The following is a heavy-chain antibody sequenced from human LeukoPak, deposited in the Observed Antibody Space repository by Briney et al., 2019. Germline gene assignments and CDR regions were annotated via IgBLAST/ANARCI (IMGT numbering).Heavy chain of an antibody. Sequence: SETLSLTCTVSGYSISSGYYWGWIRQPPGKGLEWIGSIYHSGSTYYNPSLKSRVTISVDTSKNQFSLKLSSVTAADTAVYYCARKLVTTIFGPNNWFDPWGRGTLVTVSS. CDR3: ARKLVTTIFGPNNWFDP. CDR2: IYHSGST. V-gene: IGHV4-38-2*02. CDR1: GYSISSGYY. J-gene: IGHJ5*02. D-gene: IGHD3-3*01.